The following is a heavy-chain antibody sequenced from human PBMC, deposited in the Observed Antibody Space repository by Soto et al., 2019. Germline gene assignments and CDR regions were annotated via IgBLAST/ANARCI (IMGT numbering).Heavy chain of an antibody. CDR1: GFTFSSYA. CDR3: ARDGMITFGGVIVTAYYFDY. V-gene: IGHV3-30-3*01. J-gene: IGHJ4*02. CDR2: ISYDGSNK. Sequence: PGGSLRLSCAASGFTFSSYAMHWVRQAPGKGLEWVAVISYDGSNKYYADSVKGRFTISRDNSKNTLYLQMNSLRAEDTAVYYCARDGMITFGGVIVTAYYFDYWGQGTLVTVS. D-gene: IGHD3-16*02.